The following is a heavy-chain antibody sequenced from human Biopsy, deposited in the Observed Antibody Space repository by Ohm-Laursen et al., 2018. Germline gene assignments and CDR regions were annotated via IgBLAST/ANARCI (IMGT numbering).Heavy chain of an antibody. Sequence: TLSLTCSVSGGPIISHYWTWIRQPPGKGLEWIGHVYNGGITNYNPSLKSRVTISKDTSKNQFSLQVNSVTAADTAVYYCARTPRDSFWSGSYKRGLWFDPWGQGTLVIVSS. V-gene: IGHV4-59*11. CDR1: GGPIISHY. CDR3: ARTPRDSFWSGSYKRGLWFDP. CDR2: VYNGGIT. D-gene: IGHD3-3*01. J-gene: IGHJ5*02.